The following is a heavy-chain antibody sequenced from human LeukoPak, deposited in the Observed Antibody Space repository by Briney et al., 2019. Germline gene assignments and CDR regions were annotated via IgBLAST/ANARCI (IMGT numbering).Heavy chain of an antibody. Sequence: SETLSLTCTVSGGSFSSGSYYWSWIRQPPGKGLEWIGYIYYTGSTNYNPSLKSRVTISVDTSKKQFSLKLSSVTAADTAVYYCARDGYYDNYFDFWGQGTLVTVSS. V-gene: IGHV4-61*01. CDR2: IYYTGST. J-gene: IGHJ4*02. D-gene: IGHD3-22*01. CDR3: ARDGYYDNYFDF. CDR1: GGSFSSGSYY.